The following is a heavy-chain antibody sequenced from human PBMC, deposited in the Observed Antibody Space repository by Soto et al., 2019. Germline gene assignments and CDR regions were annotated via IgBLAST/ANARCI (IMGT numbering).Heavy chain of an antibody. CDR1: GGSISSYY. J-gene: IGHJ4*02. CDR2: IYYSGST. Sequence: QVQLQESGPGLVKPSETLSLTCTVSGGSISSYYWSWIRQPPGKGLEWIGYIYYSGSTNYNPSLKSRVTISVGTSKNQFSLKLSSVTAADTAVYYCARDYYGSGSPPLGYWGQGTLVTVSS. CDR3: ARDYYGSGSPPLGY. V-gene: IGHV4-59*01. D-gene: IGHD3-10*01.